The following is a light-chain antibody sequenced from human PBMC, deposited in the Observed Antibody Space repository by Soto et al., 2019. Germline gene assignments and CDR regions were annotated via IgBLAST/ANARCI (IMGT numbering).Light chain of an antibody. V-gene: IGKV3D-15*01. J-gene: IGKJ4*01. CDR3: QQYNDWPLT. Sequence: EIVMTQSPATLSVSAGERATLSCRASQSVSSNLAWYQQKPGQAPRLLIFGASTGATGIPARFSGRGSGTEFSLTISSLQSEDFAVYYCQQYNDWPLTFGGGTKVDIK. CDR2: GAS. CDR1: QSVSSN.